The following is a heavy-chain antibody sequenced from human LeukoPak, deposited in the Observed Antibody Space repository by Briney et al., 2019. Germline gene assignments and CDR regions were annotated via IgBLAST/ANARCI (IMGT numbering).Heavy chain of an antibody. CDR2: IYYTVST. D-gene: IGHD1-1*01. CDR1: GVSISSSSYY. CDR3: ARSTSGSHDY. Sequence: PSDTLSLTSTVSGVSISSSSYYWAWFRQPPGKGLEWLGTIYYTVSTSYNPSLKSRVTISVDTSKNQFSPKLTSVTAADTAVFYCARSTSGSHDYWGKGTLVTVSS. V-gene: IGHV4-39*01. J-gene: IGHJ4*02.